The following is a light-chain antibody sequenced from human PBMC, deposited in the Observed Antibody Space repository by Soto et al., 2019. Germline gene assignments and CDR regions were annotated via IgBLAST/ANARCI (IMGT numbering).Light chain of an antibody. J-gene: IGKJ4*01. CDR2: DAS. Sequence: EIVLTQSPATLSLSPGERATLSCRASESVSSYLAWYQQKPGQAPRLLIYDASNRATGIPARFSGSGSGTDFILTISSLEPEDFSVYYCQQRSRWLTVGGGTKVEIK. CDR1: ESVSSY. CDR3: QQRSRWLT. V-gene: IGKV3-11*01.